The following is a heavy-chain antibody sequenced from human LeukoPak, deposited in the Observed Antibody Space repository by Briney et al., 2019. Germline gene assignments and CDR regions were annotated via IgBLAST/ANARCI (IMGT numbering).Heavy chain of an antibody. CDR3: AKSYSYGYQGFWDY. D-gene: IGHD5-18*01. CDR2: ISGSGGST. Sequence: PGGSLRLSCAASGFTFSSHAMSWLRQAPAKGLDWVSAISGSGGSTYYADSVKGRFTISRDNSKHTLYLQMNSLRAEDTAVYYCAKSYSYGYQGFWDYWGQGTLVTVSS. CDR1: GFTFSSHA. V-gene: IGHV3-23*01. J-gene: IGHJ4*02.